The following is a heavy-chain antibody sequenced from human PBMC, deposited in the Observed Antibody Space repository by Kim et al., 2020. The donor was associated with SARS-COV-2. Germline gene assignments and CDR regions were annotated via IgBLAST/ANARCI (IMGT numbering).Heavy chain of an antibody. CDR1: GFTFSSYG. J-gene: IGHJ4*02. D-gene: IGHD2-2*01. CDR3: ARGSFGYCSSTSCPEYFDY. V-gene: IGHV3-33*01. Sequence: GGSLRLSCAASGFTFSSYGMHWVRQAPGKGLEWVAVIWYDGSNKYYADSVKGRFTISRDNSKNTLYLQMNSLRAEDTAVYYCARGSFGYCSSTSCPEYFDYWGQGTLVTVSS. CDR2: IWYDGSNK.